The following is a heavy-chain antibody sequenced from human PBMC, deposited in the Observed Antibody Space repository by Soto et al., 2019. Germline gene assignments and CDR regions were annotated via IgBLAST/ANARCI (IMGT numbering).Heavy chain of an antibody. V-gene: IGHV3-23*01. CDR3: AKDHPFGEDFGYFDY. CDR1: RFTFNNYA. Sequence: PGGSLRLSCAASRFTFNNYAMSWVRQAPGKGLEWVSTISVTGIGFDNTYYADSVKGRFTISRDNSKNTLYLQMNSLRAEDTAVYYCAKDHPFGEDFGYFDYWGQGTLVTVSS. CDR2: ISVTGIGFDNT. D-gene: IGHD3-10*01. J-gene: IGHJ4*02.